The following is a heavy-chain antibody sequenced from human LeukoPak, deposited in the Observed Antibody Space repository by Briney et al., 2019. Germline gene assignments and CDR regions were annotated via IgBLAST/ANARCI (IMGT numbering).Heavy chain of an antibody. CDR2: IYYSGST. CDR3: ARGLPDSSGWYGGWFDP. CDR1: GGSISSSSYY. Sequence: SETLSLTCTVSGGSISSSSYYWGWIRQPPGKGLEWIGYIYYSGSTNYNPSLKSRVTISVDTSKNQFSLKLSSVTAADTAVYYCARGLPDSSGWYGGWFDPWGQGTLVTVSS. J-gene: IGHJ5*02. V-gene: IGHV4-61*05. D-gene: IGHD6-19*01.